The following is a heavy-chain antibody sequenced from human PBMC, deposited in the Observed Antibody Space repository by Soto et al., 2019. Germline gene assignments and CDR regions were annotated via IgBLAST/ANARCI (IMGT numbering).Heavy chain of an antibody. CDR2: IYYSGST. CDR3: ARGDIVAEAVGILYRYKYSMDV. CDR1: GASITSHH. J-gene: IGHJ6*03. V-gene: IGHV4-59*11. Sequence: QVQLQESGPGLVKPSETLSLTCTVSGASITSHHWSWIRQPPGKGLEWIGYIYYSGSTNYNPSLKSRVTISVDTSKHQISLKMSSVTAADTAVYYCARGDIVAEAVGILYRYKYSMDVWGKGTTVTVSS. D-gene: IGHD2-15*01.